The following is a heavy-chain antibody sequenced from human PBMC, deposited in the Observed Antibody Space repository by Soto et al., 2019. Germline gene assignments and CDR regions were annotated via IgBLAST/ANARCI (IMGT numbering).Heavy chain of an antibody. CDR3: ARDLGGYDYAFDI. Sequence: PSETLSLTCTVSGGSISTYYWSWIRQPPGKGLEWVGYIYYRGSTNYNPSLKSRVTTSVDTSKNQFSLKLTSVTPADTAVYYCARDLGGYDYAFDIWGQGTMVTVS. CDR1: GGSISTYY. V-gene: IGHV4-59*01. J-gene: IGHJ3*02. D-gene: IGHD5-12*01. CDR2: IYYRGST.